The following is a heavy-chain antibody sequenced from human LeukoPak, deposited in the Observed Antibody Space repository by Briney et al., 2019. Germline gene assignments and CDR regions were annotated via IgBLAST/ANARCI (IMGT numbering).Heavy chain of an antibody. CDR2: ISSDSTYT. V-gene: IGHV3-21*06. CDR3: ARVRRDGYYFDS. Sequence: SPGGSLRLSCVVSGFTLKTFKMNWVRQAPGQGLEWVSSISSDSTYTSYADSVKGRFTISGDNAKNSMYLQMDSLRAEDTAVYYCARVRRDGYYFDSWGQGTLVTVSS. CDR1: GFTLKTFK. D-gene: IGHD5-24*01. J-gene: IGHJ4*02.